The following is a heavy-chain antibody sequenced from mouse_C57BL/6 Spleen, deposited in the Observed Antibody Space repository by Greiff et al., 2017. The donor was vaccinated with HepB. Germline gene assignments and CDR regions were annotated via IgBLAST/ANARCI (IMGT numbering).Heavy chain of an antibody. CDR2: INPSSGYT. J-gene: IGHJ3*01. V-gene: IGHV1-7*01. CDR1: GYTFTSYW. Sequence: VQLQQSGAELAKPGASVKLSCKASGYTFTSYWMHWVKQRPGQGLEWIGYINPSSGYTKYNQKFKDKATLTADKSSSTAYMQLSSLTYEDSAVYYCARDYYGRRDWFAYWGQGTLVTVSA. D-gene: IGHD1-1*01. CDR3: ARDYYGRRDWFAY.